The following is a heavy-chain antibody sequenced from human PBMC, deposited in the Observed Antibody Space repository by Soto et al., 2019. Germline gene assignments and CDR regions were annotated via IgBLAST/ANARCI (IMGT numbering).Heavy chain of an antibody. V-gene: IGHV5-51*01. CDR3: TLSYGDSYYYYYGMDV. Sequence: EMQLVQSGAEVKKSGESLKISCVGSGFSFSRYTVGWVRQVPGKGLEWMGVIHPGDSDTRYSPSFQDQVTISADKSISTAYLQWSSLKASDTAMYYCTLSYGDSYYYYYGMDVWGQGTTVTVSS. J-gene: IGHJ6*02. CDR1: GFSFSRYT. CDR2: IHPGDSDT. D-gene: IGHD4-17*01.